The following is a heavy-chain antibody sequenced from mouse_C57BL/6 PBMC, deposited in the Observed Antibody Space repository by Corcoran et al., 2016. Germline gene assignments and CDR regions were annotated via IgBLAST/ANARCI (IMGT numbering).Heavy chain of an antibody. CDR3: ARGGLRRYAMDY. Sequence: QVQLKQSGAELVRPGASVKLSCKASGYTFTDYYINWVKQRPGQGLEWIARIYPGSGNTYYNEKFKGKATLTAEKSSSTAYMQLSSLTSEDSAVYFCARGGLRRYAMDYWGQGTSVTVSS. J-gene: IGHJ4*01. V-gene: IGHV1-76*01. CDR1: GYTFTDYY. D-gene: IGHD2-2*01. CDR2: IYPGSGNT.